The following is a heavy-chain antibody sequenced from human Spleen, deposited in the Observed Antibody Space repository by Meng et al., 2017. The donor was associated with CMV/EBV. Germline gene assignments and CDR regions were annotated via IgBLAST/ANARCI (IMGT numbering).Heavy chain of an antibody. CDR3: AGDVQSGAAGY. Sequence: KPSGYTSTGCWLDWVRPARGQGREWIGWVNAKSGCTKFAQKFEGRVTMTTDTSTRTIYLELNRLRNDDTAMYYCAGDVQSGAAGYWGQGTLVTVSS. CDR2: VNAKSGCT. CDR1: GYTSTGCW. D-gene: IGHD3-10*01. J-gene: IGHJ4*02. V-gene: IGHV1-2*02.